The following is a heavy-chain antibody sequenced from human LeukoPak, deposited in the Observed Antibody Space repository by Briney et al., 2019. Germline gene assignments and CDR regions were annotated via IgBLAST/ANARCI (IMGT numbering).Heavy chain of an antibody. J-gene: IGHJ3*02. CDR3: ARVTATATRPDAFDI. V-gene: IGHV4-59*01. CDR1: GGSISSYY. CDR2: ISYSGRT. Sequence: SETLSLTCTVSGGSISSYYWSWIRQPPGKGLEWIGYISYSGRTNYNPSLKSRVIISVDTSKDQLSLKLTSVTAADTAVYYCARVTATATRPDAFDIWGQGTMVTVSS. D-gene: IGHD6-13*01.